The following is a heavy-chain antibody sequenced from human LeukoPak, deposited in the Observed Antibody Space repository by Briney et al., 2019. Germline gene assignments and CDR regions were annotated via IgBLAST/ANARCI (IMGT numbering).Heavy chain of an antibody. CDR3: ARDLEYSSSWYERGDY. D-gene: IGHD6-13*01. V-gene: IGHV1-69*06. J-gene: IGHJ4*02. CDR2: IIPIFGTT. CDR1: VCTFSSYA. Sequence: SVKVSCKSSVCTFSSYAISWVRQAPGQGLEWMGVIIPIFGTTNYAQKFQVRVTITADKSTSTAYMELSSLRSEDTAVYYCARDLEYSSSWYERGDYWGQGSLVTVSS.